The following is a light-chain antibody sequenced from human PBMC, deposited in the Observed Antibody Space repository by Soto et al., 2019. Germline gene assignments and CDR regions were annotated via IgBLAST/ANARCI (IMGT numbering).Light chain of an antibody. Sequence: QSALTQPRSVSGSPGQSVTISCTGTSSDVGGYNYVSWYQRHPGKAPKLLIHTHNQRPSVVPDRFSGSKSGTSASLAISGLRSEDEADYYCATWDDSLSAWVFGGGTQLNVL. V-gene: IGLV2-11*01. CDR1: SSDVGGYNY. J-gene: IGLJ3*02. CDR3: ATWDDSLSAWV. CDR2: THN.